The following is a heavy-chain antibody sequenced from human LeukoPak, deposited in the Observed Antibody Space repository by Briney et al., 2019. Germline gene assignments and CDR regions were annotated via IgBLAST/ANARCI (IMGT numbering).Heavy chain of an antibody. V-gene: IGHV1-69*13. Sequence: ASVKVSCKASGGTFSSYAISWVRQAPGQGLEWMGGIIPIFGTANYAQKFQGRITITADESTSTAYMELSSLRSEDTAVYYCARDRSWGGDSSGSTYDYWGQGTLVTVSS. CDR2: IIPIFGTA. D-gene: IGHD3-22*01. CDR3: ARDRSWGGDSSGSTYDY. J-gene: IGHJ4*02. CDR1: GGTFSSYA.